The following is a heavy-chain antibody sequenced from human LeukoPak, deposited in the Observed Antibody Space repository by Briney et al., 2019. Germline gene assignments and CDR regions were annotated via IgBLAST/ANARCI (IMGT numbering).Heavy chain of an antibody. V-gene: IGHV4-34*01. CDR2: TNHSGST. Sequence: PSETLSLTCAVYGGSFSGYYWSWIRQPPGKGLEWIGETNHSGSTNYNPSLKSRVTISVDTSKNQFSLKLSSVTAADTAVYYCARVTITMIVVVITTVWFDPWGQGTLVTVSS. D-gene: IGHD3-22*01. CDR3: ARVTITMIVVVITTVWFDP. J-gene: IGHJ5*02. CDR1: GGSFSGYY.